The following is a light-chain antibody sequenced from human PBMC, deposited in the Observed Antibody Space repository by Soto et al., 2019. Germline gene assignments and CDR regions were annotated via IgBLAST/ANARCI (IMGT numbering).Light chain of an antibody. V-gene: IGKV1-27*01. J-gene: IGKJ5*01. Sequence: EIQMTRSPSSLYTSVGDRVTITCRASQGISNYLAWYQQKPGKVPKLLIYAASTLQSGVPSRFSGSGSGTDFTLTISSLQPEDVATYFCQQYNSFSLIPFGQGGRLAVK. CDR1: QGISNY. CDR2: AAS. CDR3: QQYNSFSLIP.